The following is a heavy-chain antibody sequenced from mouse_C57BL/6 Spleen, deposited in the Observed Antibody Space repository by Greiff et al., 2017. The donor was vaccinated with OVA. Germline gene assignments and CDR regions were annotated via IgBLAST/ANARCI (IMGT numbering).Heavy chain of an antibody. D-gene: IGHD1-1*01. CDR3: ATGSHWYFDV. CDR2: IYPRDGST. Sequence: VQLQQSDAELVKPGASVTISCKVSGYTFTDHTIHWMKQRPEQGLEWIGYIYPRDGSTKYNEKFKGKATLTANKSSSTAYMQLNRLTSEDSAVYCCATGSHWYFDVWGTGTTVTVSS. J-gene: IGHJ1*03. CDR1: GYTFTDHT. V-gene: IGHV1-78*01.